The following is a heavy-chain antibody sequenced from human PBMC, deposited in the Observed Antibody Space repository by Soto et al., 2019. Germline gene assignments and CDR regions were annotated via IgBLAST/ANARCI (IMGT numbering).Heavy chain of an antibody. CDR1: GYTFTTHA. Sequence: ASVNVSCKASGYTFTTHAIHWVRQAPGQSLEWMGWINDGTGQTKHSQRYQGRVNNTRDTSTSTANMELRSLRSEDTAVYYCARGKGMEENYYYYGLDIWGQGTTVTVSS. V-gene: IGHV1-3*01. J-gene: IGHJ6*02. D-gene: IGHD1-1*01. CDR3: ARGKGMEENYYYYGLDI. CDR2: INDGTGQT.